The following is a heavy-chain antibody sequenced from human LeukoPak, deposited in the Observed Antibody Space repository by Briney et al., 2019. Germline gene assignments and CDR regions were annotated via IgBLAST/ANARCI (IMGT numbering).Heavy chain of an antibody. J-gene: IGHJ4*02. Sequence: SETLSLTCAVSGGSISSGGYSWSWIRQPPGKGLEWIGYIYHSGSTYYNPSLKSRVTISVDRSKNQFSLKLGSVTAADTAVYYCASSTFYDILTGNYYFDYWGQGALVTVSS. CDR2: IYHSGST. D-gene: IGHD3-9*01. CDR1: GGSISSGGYS. CDR3: ASSTFYDILTGNYYFDY. V-gene: IGHV4-30-2*01.